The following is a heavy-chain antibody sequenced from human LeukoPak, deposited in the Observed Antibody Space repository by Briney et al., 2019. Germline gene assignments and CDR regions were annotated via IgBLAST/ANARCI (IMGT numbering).Heavy chain of an antibody. J-gene: IGHJ4*02. CDR2: VNPSGGST. V-gene: IGHV1-46*01. CDR3: AREGRFCRGGSCYERYYFDY. Sequence: ASVTVSCTASGYTFTSYYVHWVRQAPGQGLEWMAIVNPSGGSTSYAQKFQGRVTMTRDMSTSTLYMELSSLRSEDTAVYYCAREGRFCRGGSCYERYYFDYWGQGTLVTVSS. D-gene: IGHD2-15*01. CDR1: GYTFTSYY.